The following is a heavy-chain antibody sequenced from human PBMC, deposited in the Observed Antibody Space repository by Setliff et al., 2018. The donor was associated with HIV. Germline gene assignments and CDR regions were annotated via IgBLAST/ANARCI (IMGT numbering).Heavy chain of an antibody. CDR3: EVAGQ. CDR1: GGSMNSGGYS. CDR2: IYYSGST. Sequence: PSETLSLTCAVSGGSMNSGGYSWSRIRQPPGKGLEWIGYIYYSGSTYYNPSLKSRVTISVDTSKNQFSLKLSSVTAADTAVYYCEVAGQWGQGTLVTVSS. D-gene: IGHD6-19*01. J-gene: IGHJ4*02. V-gene: IGHV4-30-2*05.